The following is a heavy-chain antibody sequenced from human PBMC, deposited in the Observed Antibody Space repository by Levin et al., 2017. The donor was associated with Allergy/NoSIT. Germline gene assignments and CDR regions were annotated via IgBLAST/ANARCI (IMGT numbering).Heavy chain of an antibody. CDR3: ARDWAYGDLFNWFDP. CDR2: IKQDGSEK. J-gene: IGHJ5*02. Sequence: GGSLRLSCAASGFTFSHYWMSWVRQAPGKGLEWVANIKQDGSEKYYVDSVKGRFTISRDNAKNSLYLQMNSLRAEDTAVYYCARDWAYGDLFNWFDPWGQGTRVTVSS. D-gene: IGHD4-17*01. CDR1: GFTFSHYW. V-gene: IGHV3-7*04.